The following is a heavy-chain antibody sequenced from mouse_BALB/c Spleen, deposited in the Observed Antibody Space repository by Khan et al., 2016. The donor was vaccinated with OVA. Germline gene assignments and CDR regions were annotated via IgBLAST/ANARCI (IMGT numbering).Heavy chain of an antibody. D-gene: IGHD1-1*01. CDR2: IGSGGST. CDR3: ARVNGSSGVDY. J-gene: IGHJ2*01. CDR1: GFTFSRHA. V-gene: IGHV5-6-5*01. Sequence: EVELVESGGGLVKPGGSLILSCSSSGFTFSRHAMSWVRQTPEKRLEWVASIGSGGSTYYPDSVKGRFTISRDNARNILYLQMSSLRSEDSAMYYCARVNGSSGVDYWGQGTTLTVSS.